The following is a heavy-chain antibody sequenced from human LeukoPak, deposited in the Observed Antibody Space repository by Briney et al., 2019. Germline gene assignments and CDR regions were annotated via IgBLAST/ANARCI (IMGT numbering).Heavy chain of an antibody. CDR2: INHSGST. CDR1: GGSFSGYY. Sequence: SETLSLTCAVYGGSFSGYYWSWIRQPPGKGLEWIGEINHSGSTNYNPFLKSRVTISVDTSKNQFSLKLSPVTAADTAVYYCARRYYGSGSTNDYWGQGTLVTVSS. D-gene: IGHD3-10*01. J-gene: IGHJ4*02. V-gene: IGHV4-34*01. CDR3: ARRYYGSGSTNDY.